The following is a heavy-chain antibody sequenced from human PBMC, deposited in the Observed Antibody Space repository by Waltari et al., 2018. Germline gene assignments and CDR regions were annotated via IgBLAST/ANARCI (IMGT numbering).Heavy chain of an antibody. D-gene: IGHD3-22*01. V-gene: IGHV3-11*04. Sequence: QVQLVESGGGLVKPGGSLRLSCAASGFTFSNYYMSWIRQAPGKGLEWVSYISFSGSTIYYADSVKGRFTISRDNAKNSLYLQMNSLRAEDTAVYYCAREAGENYYYDSLGFDPWGQGTLVTVSS. CDR1: GFTFSNYY. J-gene: IGHJ5*02. CDR2: ISFSGSTI. CDR3: AREAGENYYYDSLGFDP.